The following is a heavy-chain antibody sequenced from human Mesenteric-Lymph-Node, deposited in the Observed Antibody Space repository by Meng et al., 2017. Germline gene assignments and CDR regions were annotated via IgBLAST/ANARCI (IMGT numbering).Heavy chain of an antibody. CDR2: IIPIFGRT. Sequence: QGQLVQSGAEVKKPGSSVKVSWKASGGTFSSYTISWVRQAPGQGLEWMGRIIPIFGRTNYAQKFQGRVTITTDESTGTAYMDLSSLRSEDTAVYYCARTRRDGFNFQFLDYWGQGTLVTVSS. CDR1: GGTFSSYT. J-gene: IGHJ4*02. CDR3: ARTRRDGFNFQFLDY. V-gene: IGHV1-69*02. D-gene: IGHD5-24*01.